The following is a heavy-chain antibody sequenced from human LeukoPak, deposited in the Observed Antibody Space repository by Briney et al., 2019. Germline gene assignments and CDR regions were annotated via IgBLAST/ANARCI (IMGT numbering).Heavy chain of an antibody. V-gene: IGHV1-24*01. CDR3: ATDQTYSSSSGWFDP. CDR1: GYTLTELS. CDR2: FDPEDGET. Sequence: GASVKVSCKVSGYTLTELSMHWVRQAPGKGLEWMGGFDPEDGETIYAQKFQGRVTMTEDTSTDTAYMELSNLRSEDTAVYYCATDQTYSSSSGWFDPWGQGTLVTVSS. J-gene: IGHJ5*02. D-gene: IGHD6-6*01.